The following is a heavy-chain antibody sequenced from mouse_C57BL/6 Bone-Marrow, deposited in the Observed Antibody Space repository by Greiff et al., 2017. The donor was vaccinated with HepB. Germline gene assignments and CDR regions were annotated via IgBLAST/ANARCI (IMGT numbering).Heavy chain of an antibody. Sequence: VQLQQSGPGLVKPSQSLSLTCSVTGYSITSGYYWNWIRQFPGNKLEWMGYISYDGSNNYNPSLKNRISITRDTSKNQFFLKLNSVTTEDTATYYCARVLLRSYYFDYWGQGTTLTVSS. CDR1: GYSITSGYY. V-gene: IGHV3-6*01. CDR3: ARVLLRSYYFDY. CDR2: ISYDGSN. J-gene: IGHJ2*01. D-gene: IGHD1-1*01.